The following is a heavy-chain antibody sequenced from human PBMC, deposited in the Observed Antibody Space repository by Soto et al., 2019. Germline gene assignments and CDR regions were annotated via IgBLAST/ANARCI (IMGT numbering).Heavy chain of an antibody. Sequence: QVQLRQWGAGLLKPSETLSLTCAVYGGSFSGYYWSWIRQPPGKGLEWIGETNHSGSTNYNPSLKSRVTISVDTSKNQFSLKLSSVTAADTAVYYCARGLRGPRFDYWGQGTLVTVSS. CDR3: ARGLRGPRFDY. J-gene: IGHJ4*02. CDR1: GGSFSGYY. V-gene: IGHV4-34*01. CDR2: TNHSGST. D-gene: IGHD3-10*01.